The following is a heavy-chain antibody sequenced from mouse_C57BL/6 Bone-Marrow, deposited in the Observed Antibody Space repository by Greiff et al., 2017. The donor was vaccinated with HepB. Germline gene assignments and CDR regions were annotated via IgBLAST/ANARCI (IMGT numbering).Heavy chain of an antibody. J-gene: IGHJ4*01. V-gene: IGHV2-5*01. CDR2: IWRGGST. CDR3: AKSSYPYYAMDY. D-gene: IGHD1-1*01. Sequence: VQRVESGPGLVQPSQSLSITCTVSGFSLTSYGVHWVRQSPGKGLEWLGVIWRGGSTDYNAAFMSRLSITKDNSKSQVFFKMNSLQADDTAIYYCAKSSYPYYAMDYWGQGTSVTVSS. CDR1: GFSLTSYG.